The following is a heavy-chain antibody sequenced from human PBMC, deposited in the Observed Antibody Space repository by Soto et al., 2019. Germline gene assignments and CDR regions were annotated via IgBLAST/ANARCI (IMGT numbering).Heavy chain of an antibody. Sequence: QVQLVQSGAEVKKPGASVKVSCKTSGYTFTSYHISWVRQAPGQGLEWMGWISAYNTNTNYAQKFQGRVSMTTDTLSSTAYMELRSLRSDDTAVYYCARDTPPTDYWGQGTLVTVSS. CDR2: ISAYNTNT. V-gene: IGHV1-18*01. CDR1: GYTFTSYH. CDR3: ARDTPPTDY. J-gene: IGHJ4*02.